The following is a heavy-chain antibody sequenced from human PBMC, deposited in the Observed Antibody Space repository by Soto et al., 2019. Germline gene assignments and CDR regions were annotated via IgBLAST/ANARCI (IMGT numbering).Heavy chain of an antibody. D-gene: IGHD3-22*01. CDR1: GFTFSSYG. J-gene: IGHJ4*02. Sequence: GGSLRLSCAASGFTFSSYGMHWVRQAPGKGLEWVAVIWYDGSNKYYADSVKGRFTISRDNSKNTLYLQMNSLRAEDTAVYYCARDYYDSKGVFDCWGQGTLVTVSS. V-gene: IGHV3-33*01. CDR2: IWYDGSNK. CDR3: ARDYYDSKGVFDC.